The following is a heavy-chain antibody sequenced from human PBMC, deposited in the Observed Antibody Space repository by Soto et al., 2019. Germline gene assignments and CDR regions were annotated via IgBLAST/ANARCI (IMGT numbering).Heavy chain of an antibody. V-gene: IGHV1-69*13. D-gene: IGHD3-16*01. J-gene: IGHJ4*02. Sequence: SVKVSCKASGGTFSTFGISWVRQAPGQGLEWMGGIIPFFGTANYAQKSQDRVTITADESTSTVYMDLRSLRSEDTAIYYCARTPPMDSGDKYYFDFWGQGALVTVSS. CDR2: IIPFFGTA. CDR1: GGTFSTFG. CDR3: ARTPPMDSGDKYYFDF.